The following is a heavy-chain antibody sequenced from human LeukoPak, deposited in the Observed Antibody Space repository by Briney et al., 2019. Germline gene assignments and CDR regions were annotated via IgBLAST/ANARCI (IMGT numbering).Heavy chain of an antibody. J-gene: IGHJ4*02. Sequence: QTGGSLRLSCGASGFTFSSYDMSWVRQAPGKGLEWVSGISGSGGNTYYADSVKGRFTISRDNSKNTLYLQMNSLRAEDTAVYYCAKDRRAGSYDYWGQGTLVTVSS. D-gene: IGHD3-10*01. V-gene: IGHV3-23*01. CDR3: AKDRRAGSYDY. CDR2: ISGSGGNT. CDR1: GFTFSSYD.